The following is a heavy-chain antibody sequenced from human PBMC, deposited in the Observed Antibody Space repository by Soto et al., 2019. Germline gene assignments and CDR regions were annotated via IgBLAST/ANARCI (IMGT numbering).Heavy chain of an antibody. Sequence: GGSLRLSCAASGFTFSSYGMHWVRQAPGKGLEWVAVISYDGSNKYYADSVKGRFTISRDNSKNTLYLQMNSLRAEDTAVYYCAKEISVAGTWDYWGQGTLVTVSS. J-gene: IGHJ4*02. CDR2: ISYDGSNK. D-gene: IGHD6-19*01. CDR3: AKEISVAGTWDY. V-gene: IGHV3-30*18. CDR1: GFTFSSYG.